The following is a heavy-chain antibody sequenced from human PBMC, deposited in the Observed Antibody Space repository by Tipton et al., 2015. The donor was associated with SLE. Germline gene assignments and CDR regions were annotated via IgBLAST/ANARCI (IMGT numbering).Heavy chain of an antibody. CDR3: ARGGRFDNQGFDY. CDR1: GFSVGSSY. Sequence: SLRLSCAASGFSVGSSYMSWVRQAPGKGLEWVSLIYIGGTTYHSDSVKGRFTISRDNSRNTLYLQMSSLRAEDTAVYYCARGGRFDNQGFDYWGQGTLVTVSS. CDR2: IYIGGTT. V-gene: IGHV3-53*01. D-gene: IGHD3-9*01. J-gene: IGHJ4*02.